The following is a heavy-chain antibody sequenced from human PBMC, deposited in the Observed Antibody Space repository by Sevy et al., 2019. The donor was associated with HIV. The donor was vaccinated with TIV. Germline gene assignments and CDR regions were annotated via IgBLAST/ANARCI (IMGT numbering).Heavy chain of an antibody. J-gene: IGHJ5*02. V-gene: IGHV3-11*01. CDR1: GFTFNDYY. D-gene: IGHD3-22*01. CDR2: ISGSASII. CDR3: ARAISMIDYKRFDV. Sequence: GGSLRLSCAASGFTFNDYYMSWIRQAPGKGLEWVSYISGSASIIYYADSVKGRFTISRDNAKNSLYLQMNSLRAEDTAVYYCARAISMIDYKRFDVWGQGTLVTVSS.